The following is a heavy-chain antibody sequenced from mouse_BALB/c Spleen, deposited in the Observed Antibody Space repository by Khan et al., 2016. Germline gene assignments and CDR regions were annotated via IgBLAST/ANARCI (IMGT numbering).Heavy chain of an antibody. CDR3: ATPYYLFVY. CDR2: IDSSGST. V-gene: IGHV3-2*02. CDR1: GYSITSDYA. Sequence: EVQLQEPGPGLVKPSQSPSLTCTVTGYSITSDYAWNWIRQFPGNKLEWMGYIDSSGSTTYNPSLKSRVSITRDTSKNQIFLQLNSVTTEDTARYYGATPYYLFVYWGQGALVTVSA. D-gene: IGHD1-1*02. J-gene: IGHJ3*01.